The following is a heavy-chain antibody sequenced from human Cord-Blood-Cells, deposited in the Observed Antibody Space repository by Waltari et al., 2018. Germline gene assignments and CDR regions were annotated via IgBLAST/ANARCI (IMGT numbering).Heavy chain of an antibody. CDR1: GFTFSRYD. J-gene: IGHJ4*02. D-gene: IGHD5-12*01. Sequence: EVQLVESGGGLVTPGGSLRLSCAASGFTFSRYDMHWVRQDTGKGLEWVSAIGTAGDTYYPGSVKGRFTISRENAKNSLYLQMNSLRAGDTAVYYCARASTRVYSGYDYWGQGTLVTVSS. V-gene: IGHV3-13*01. CDR3: ARASTRVYSGYDY. CDR2: IGTAGDT.